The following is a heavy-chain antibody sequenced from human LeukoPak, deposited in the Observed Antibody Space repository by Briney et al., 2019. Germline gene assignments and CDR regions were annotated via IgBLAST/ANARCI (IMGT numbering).Heavy chain of an antibody. CDR2: INTNTGNP. CDR3: ARPTYYYGSGSHNLFDY. J-gene: IGHJ4*02. CDR1: GYTFTSYA. Sequence: GASVKVSCKASGYTFTSYAMNWVRQAPGQGLEWMGWINTNTGNPTYAQGFTGRFVFSLDTSVSTAYLQISSLKAEDTAVYYCARPTYYYGSGSHNLFDYWGQGTLVTVSS. D-gene: IGHD3-10*01. V-gene: IGHV7-4-1*02.